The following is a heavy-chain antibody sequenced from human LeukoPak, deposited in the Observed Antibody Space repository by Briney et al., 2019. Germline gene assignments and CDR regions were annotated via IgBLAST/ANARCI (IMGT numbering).Heavy chain of an antibody. V-gene: IGHV5-51*01. D-gene: IGHD6-19*01. Sequence: GESLRIPCQGSGYIFTNYYIARVRPKPGKGTEWVGLIYPGDSETKYSPSFQGQVSISVDKSISTASLRLNNLKPSDSAIFFCARQGSGWYLPDYWGQGTLVTVSS. CDR1: GYIFTNYY. CDR2: IYPGDSET. CDR3: ARQGSGWYLPDY. J-gene: IGHJ4*02.